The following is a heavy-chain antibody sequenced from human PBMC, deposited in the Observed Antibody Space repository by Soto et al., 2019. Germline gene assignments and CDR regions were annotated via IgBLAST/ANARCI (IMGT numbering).Heavy chain of an antibody. CDR1: GGSFSDYF. V-gene: IGHV4-34*01. CDR3: ARGRLHLGELSFNYLDF. J-gene: IGHJ4*02. CDR2: INHSGSA. D-gene: IGHD3-16*02. Sequence: SETLSLTCAVYGGSFSDYFWSWIRQPPGKGLEWIGEINHSGSANYIPSLRSRVTISVDTSRNQFSLKLNSVTAADTAVYYCARGRLHLGELSFNYLDFWGQGTLVTSPQ.